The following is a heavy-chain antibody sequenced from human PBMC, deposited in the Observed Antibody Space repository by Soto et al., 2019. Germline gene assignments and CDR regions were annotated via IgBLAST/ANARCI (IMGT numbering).Heavy chain of an antibody. Sequence: ASVKVSCKASGYTFTSYDINWVRQATGQGLEWMGWMNPNSGNTGYAQKFQGRVTMTRNTSISTAYMELSSLRSEDTAVYYCARVDLYYYGSGRYYYYYGMDVWGQGTTVTVSS. CDR3: ARVDLYYYGSGRYYYYYGMDV. V-gene: IGHV1-8*01. J-gene: IGHJ6*02. CDR1: GYTFTSYD. D-gene: IGHD3-10*01. CDR2: MNPNSGNT.